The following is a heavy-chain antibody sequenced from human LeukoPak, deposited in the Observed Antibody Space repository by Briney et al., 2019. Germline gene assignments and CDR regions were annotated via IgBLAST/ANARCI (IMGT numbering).Heavy chain of an antibody. V-gene: IGHV3-30-3*01. J-gene: IGHJ4*02. Sequence: PGGSLRLSCAASGFTFSSYAMHWVRQAPGKGLEWVAVISYDGSNKYYVDSVKGRFTISRDNSKNTLYLQMSSLRSEDTAVYYCARGVNWNAEVFDYWGQGTLVTVSS. D-gene: IGHD1-1*01. CDR1: GFTFSSYA. CDR2: ISYDGSNK. CDR3: ARGVNWNAEVFDY.